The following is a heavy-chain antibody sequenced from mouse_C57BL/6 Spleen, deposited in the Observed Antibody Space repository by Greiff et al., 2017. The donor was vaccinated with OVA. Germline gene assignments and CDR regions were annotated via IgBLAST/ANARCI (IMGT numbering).Heavy chain of an antibody. Sequence: EVQLQESGPGLVKPSQSLSLTCPVTGYSITSGYYWNWIRQFPGNKLEWMGYISYDGSNNYNPSLKNRISITRDTSKNQFFLKLNSVTTEDTATYYCARELETWGQGTTLTVSS. D-gene: IGHD4-1*01. V-gene: IGHV3-6*01. CDR1: GYSITSGYY. CDR3: ARELET. J-gene: IGHJ2*01. CDR2: ISYDGSN.